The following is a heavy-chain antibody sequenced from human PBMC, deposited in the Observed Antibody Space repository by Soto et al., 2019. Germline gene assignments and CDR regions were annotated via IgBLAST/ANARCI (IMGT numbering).Heavy chain of an antibody. CDR2: INPNSGGT. J-gene: IGHJ6*02. Sequence: VACNASLYTFSGYYIHWLRQAPGQGLEWMGWINPNSGGTNYAQKFQGRVTVTRDTPTSTAYMELSRLTSDDTAVYYCARSLTEGYCTITGCYTRPLYGMDVWGQGTTVTVSS. V-gene: IGHV1-2*02. D-gene: IGHD2-2*02. CDR3: ARSLTEGYCTITGCYTRPLYGMDV. CDR1: LYTFSGYY.